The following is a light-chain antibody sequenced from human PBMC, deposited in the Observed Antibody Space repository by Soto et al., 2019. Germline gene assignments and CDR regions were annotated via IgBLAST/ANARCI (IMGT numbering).Light chain of an antibody. J-gene: IGLJ2*01. V-gene: IGLV2-14*01. CDR3: SSDTSSNTVL. CDR2: DVS. Sequence: QSALTQPASVSGSPGQSITISCTGTSSDVGAYNSVSWYQQHPGEAPKLMIYDVSNRPSGVSNRFSGSKSGNTASLTISGLQAEDEADYYCSSDTSSNTVLFGGGTKLTVL. CDR1: SSDVGAYNS.